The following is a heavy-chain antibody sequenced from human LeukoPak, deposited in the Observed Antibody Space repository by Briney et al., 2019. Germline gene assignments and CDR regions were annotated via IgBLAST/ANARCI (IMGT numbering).Heavy chain of an antibody. V-gene: IGHV4-39*07. CDR2: IYYSGST. CDR3: ARDAFDI. CDR1: GGSISSSSYY. Sequence: SQTLSLTCTVSGGSISSSSYYWGWIRQPPGKGLEWIGSIYYSGSTYYNPSLKSRVTISVDTSKNQFSLKLSSVTAADTAVYYCARDAFDIWGQGTMVTVSS. J-gene: IGHJ3*02.